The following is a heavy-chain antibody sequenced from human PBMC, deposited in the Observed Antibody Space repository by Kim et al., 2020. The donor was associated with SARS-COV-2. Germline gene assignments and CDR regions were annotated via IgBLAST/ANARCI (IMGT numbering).Heavy chain of an antibody. Sequence: NYAQKFQDRVTITRDRSMSTAYMELSSLRSEDTAMYYCARSDMGDDAFDIWGQGTMVTVSS. CDR3: ARSDMGDDAFDI. D-gene: IGHD3-16*01. V-gene: IGHV1-45*02. J-gene: IGHJ3*02.